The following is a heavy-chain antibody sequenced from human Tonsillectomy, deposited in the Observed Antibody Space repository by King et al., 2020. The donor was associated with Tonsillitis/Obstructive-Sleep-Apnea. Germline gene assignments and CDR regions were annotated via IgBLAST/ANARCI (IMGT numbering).Heavy chain of an antibody. CDR3: ARGGTVTTPIQFDP. CDR1: GYTFIGYY. D-gene: IGHD4-11*01. V-gene: IGHV1-2*02. J-gene: IGHJ5*02. Sequence: QLVQSGAEVKKPGASVKVSCKASGYTFIGYYIHWVRQAPGQGLEWMGWINPNSGATNYAQKFQGRVTMTRDTSVNTAYMELSRLRSYDMAVYYCARGGTVTTPIQFDPWGQGTLVTASS. CDR2: INPNSGAT.